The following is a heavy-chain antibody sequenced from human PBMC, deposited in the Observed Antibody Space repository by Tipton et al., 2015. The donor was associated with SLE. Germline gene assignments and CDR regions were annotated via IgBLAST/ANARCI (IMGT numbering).Heavy chain of an antibody. CDR1: GDSMSSDSHS. D-gene: IGHD2-21*01. Sequence: TLSLTCTVSGDSMSSDSHSWSWIRQPPGKGLEWIAYIYADGSTDSNPSLRSRVIMSLDRSKKQFYLKLTSVTAADTARYFCARGIPFDSWGQGTLVSVSS. CDR3: ARGIPFDS. CDR2: IYADGST. V-gene: IGHV4-30-2*01. J-gene: IGHJ4*02.